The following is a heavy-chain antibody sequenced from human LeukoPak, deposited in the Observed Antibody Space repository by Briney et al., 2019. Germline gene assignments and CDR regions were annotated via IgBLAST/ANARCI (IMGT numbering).Heavy chain of an antibody. Sequence: TSETLSLTCAVYGGSFSGYYWSWIRQPPGKGLEWIGEINHSGSTNYNPSLKSRVTISVDTSKNQFSLKLSSVTAADTAVYYCARGGGYYYMDVWGKGTTVTVSS. CDR3: ARGGGYYYMDV. CDR1: GGSFSGYY. D-gene: IGHD3-16*01. V-gene: IGHV4-34*01. CDR2: INHSGST. J-gene: IGHJ6*03.